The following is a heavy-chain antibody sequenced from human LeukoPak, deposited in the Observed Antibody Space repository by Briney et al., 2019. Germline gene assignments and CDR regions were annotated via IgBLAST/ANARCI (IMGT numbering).Heavy chain of an antibody. Sequence: SQTLSLTCVISGDSVSSNSAAWNWIRQSPSRGLEWLGRTYYRSKWYNDYAVSVKSRITINPDTSKNQFSLQLNSVTPEDTAVYYCARGPDTYSSGWYPFDYWGQGTLVTVSS. CDR2: TYYRSKWYN. V-gene: IGHV6-1*01. J-gene: IGHJ4*02. CDR1: GDSVSSNSAA. CDR3: ARGPDTYSSGWYPFDY. D-gene: IGHD6-19*01.